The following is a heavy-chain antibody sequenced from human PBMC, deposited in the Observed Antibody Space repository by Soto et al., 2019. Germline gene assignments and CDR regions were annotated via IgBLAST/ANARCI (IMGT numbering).Heavy chain of an antibody. J-gene: IGHJ4*02. Sequence: ASVKVSCKASGYTFTSYGINWVRQATGQGLEWMGWMNPNSGNTGYAQKFQGRVTMTRNTSISTAYMELSSLRSEDTAVYYCARSLGAARRKPLTNFDYWGQGTLVTVSS. V-gene: IGHV1-8*01. CDR2: MNPNSGNT. CDR3: ARSLGAARRKPLTNFDY. CDR1: GYTFTSYG. D-gene: IGHD6-6*01.